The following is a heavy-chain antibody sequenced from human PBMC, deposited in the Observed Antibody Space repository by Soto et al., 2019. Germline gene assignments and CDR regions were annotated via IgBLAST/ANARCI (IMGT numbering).Heavy chain of an antibody. Sequence: ASVKVSCKASGYTFTSYGISWVRQAPGQGLEWMGWISAYNGNTNYAQKLQGRVTMTTDTSTSTAYMELRSLRSDDTAVYYCARANFGSGWPPVYYYYYGMDVWGQGTTVTVSS. D-gene: IGHD6-19*01. CDR2: ISAYNGNT. CDR1: GYTFTSYG. CDR3: ARANFGSGWPPVYYYYYGMDV. V-gene: IGHV1-18*04. J-gene: IGHJ6*02.